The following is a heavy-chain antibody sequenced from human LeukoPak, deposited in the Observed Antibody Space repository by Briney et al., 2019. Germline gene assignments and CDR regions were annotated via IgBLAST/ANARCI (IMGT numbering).Heavy chain of an antibody. CDR1: GYTFTSYV. J-gene: IGHJ5*02. V-gene: IGHV1-18*01. CDR3: ARPLGWTAAGPPPNWFDP. Sequence: GASVKVSCKASGYTFTSYVISWVRQAPGQGLEWMGWISAYNGNTNYAQKLQGRVTMTTDTSTSTAYMELRSLRSDDTAVYYCARPLGWTAAGPPPNWFDPWGQGTLVTVSS. CDR2: ISAYNGNT. D-gene: IGHD6-13*01.